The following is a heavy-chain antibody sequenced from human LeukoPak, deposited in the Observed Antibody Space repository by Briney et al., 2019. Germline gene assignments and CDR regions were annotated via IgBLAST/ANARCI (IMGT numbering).Heavy chain of an antibody. Sequence: SVKVSCEASGYTFATYDMTWVRQAPGQGLEWMGGIIPIFGTANYAQKLQGRVTITTDESTSTAYMELSSLRSEDTAVYYCASGRTGDYYYMDVWGKGTTVTVSS. CDR1: GYTFATYD. CDR2: IIPIFGTA. D-gene: IGHD1-1*01. V-gene: IGHV1-69*05. J-gene: IGHJ6*03. CDR3: ASGRTGDYYYMDV.